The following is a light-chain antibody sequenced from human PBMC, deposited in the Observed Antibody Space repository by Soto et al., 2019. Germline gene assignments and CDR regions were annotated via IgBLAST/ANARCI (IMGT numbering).Light chain of an antibody. J-gene: IGLJ1*01. V-gene: IGLV2-14*03. CDR1: SSDVGGYNY. Sequence: QSALTQPASVSGSPGQSITISCTGTSSDVGGYNYVSWYQQHPGKAPKLMIYDVSNRPSGVSNRFSGSKSGNTASLTISGLQAEDEADYYCSSYTSSSLHVLGTGTKVPVL. CDR3: SSYTSSSLHV. CDR2: DVS.